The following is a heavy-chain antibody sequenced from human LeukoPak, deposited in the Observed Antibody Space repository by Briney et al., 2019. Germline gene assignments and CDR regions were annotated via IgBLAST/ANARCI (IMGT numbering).Heavy chain of an antibody. CDR2: INPSGGST. D-gene: IGHD4-23*01. CDR3: ARERASFGSNSDWYFDL. J-gene: IGHJ2*01. V-gene: IGHV1-46*01. Sequence: ASVKVSCKASGYTFTSYYMHWVRQAPGQGLEWMGIINPSGGSTSYAQKFQGRVTMTRDTSTTTVYMVLSSLRSEDTAVYYCARERASFGSNSDWYFDLWGRGTLVTASS. CDR1: GYTFTSYY.